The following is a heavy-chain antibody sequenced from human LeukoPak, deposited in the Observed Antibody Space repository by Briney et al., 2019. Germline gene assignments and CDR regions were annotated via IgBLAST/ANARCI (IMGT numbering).Heavy chain of an antibody. V-gene: IGHV4-34*01. CDR2: INHSGST. Sequence: SETLSLTCAVYGGSFSGYYWSWIRQPPGKGLEWIGEINHSGSTNYNPSLKSRVTISVDTSKNQFSLKLSSVTAADTAVYYCARYYSYGSNDAFDIWGQGTMVTVSS. CDR1: GGSFSGYY. J-gene: IGHJ3*02. CDR3: ARYYSYGSNDAFDI. D-gene: IGHD5-18*01.